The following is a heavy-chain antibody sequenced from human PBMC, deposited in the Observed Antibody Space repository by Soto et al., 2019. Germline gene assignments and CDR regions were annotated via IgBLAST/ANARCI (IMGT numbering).Heavy chain of an antibody. CDR3: ARDRDPGYTSYFDY. V-gene: IGHV4-30-4*01. CDR1: GGSISSGDYY. D-gene: IGHD2-15*01. Sequence: SETLSLTCTVSGGSISSGDYYWSWIRQPPGKGLEWIGYIYYSGSTYYNPSLKSRVTISVDTSKNQFSLKLSSVTAADTAVYYCARDRDPGYTSYFDYWGQGTLVTVSS. CDR2: IYYSGST. J-gene: IGHJ4*02.